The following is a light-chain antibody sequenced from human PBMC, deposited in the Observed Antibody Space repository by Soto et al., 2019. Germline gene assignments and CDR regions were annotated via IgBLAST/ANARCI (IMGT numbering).Light chain of an antibody. CDR1: QSLLHSNGYYY. CDR3: MQALQTPIT. Sequence: EIVVTQSPLSLSVTPGEPASISCRSSQSLLHSNGYYYLDWYLQKPGQSPQLLIYLGSNRASGVPDRFSGSGSGTDFTLKISRVEAEDVGVYYCMQALQTPITFGQGTRLEIK. CDR2: LGS. J-gene: IGKJ5*01. V-gene: IGKV2-28*01.